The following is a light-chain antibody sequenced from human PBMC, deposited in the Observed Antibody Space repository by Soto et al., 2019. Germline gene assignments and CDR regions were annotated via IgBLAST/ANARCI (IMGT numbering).Light chain of an antibody. CDR1: QGISTY. V-gene: IGKV1-9*01. CDR3: LQLSTFPLT. J-gene: IGKJ4*01. CDR2: AAS. Sequence: DIPLTQSPSFLSASVGDRVTITCRASQGISTYLAWYQQRPGKAPQLLIYAASTLQSGVPSRFSGGGSGTEFTLTISSLQPEDFATYYCLQLSTFPLTFGGGTKVEIK.